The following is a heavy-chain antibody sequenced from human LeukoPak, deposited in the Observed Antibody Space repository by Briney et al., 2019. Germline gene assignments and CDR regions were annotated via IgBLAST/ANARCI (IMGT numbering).Heavy chain of an antibody. Sequence: GASVKVSCKASGGTFSSYAISWVRQAPGQGLEWMGGIIPIFGTANYAQKFQGRVTITADESTSTAYMELSSLRSEDTAVYYCAREAVLLSQYFVDNWFDPWGQGTLVTVSS. V-gene: IGHV1-69*13. J-gene: IGHJ5*02. CDR1: GGTFSSYA. CDR3: AREAVLLSQYFVDNWFDP. D-gene: IGHD2-2*01. CDR2: IIPIFGTA.